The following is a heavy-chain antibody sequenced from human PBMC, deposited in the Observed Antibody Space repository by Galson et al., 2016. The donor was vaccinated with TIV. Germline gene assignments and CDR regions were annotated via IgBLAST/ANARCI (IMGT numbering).Heavy chain of an antibody. CDR1: GGSLSDYY. Sequence: LSLTCAVYGGSLSDYYWSWIRQPPGKGLEWIGEINHSGHTHHNPSLKSRVTISLDTSKNQFPLTLTSVTAADTALFYCARVRRGNVGVVDATDAFDIWGQGTMVTVSS. J-gene: IGHJ3*02. CDR2: INHSGHT. V-gene: IGHV4-34*01. CDR3: ARVRRGNVGVVDATDAFDI. D-gene: IGHD2-15*01.